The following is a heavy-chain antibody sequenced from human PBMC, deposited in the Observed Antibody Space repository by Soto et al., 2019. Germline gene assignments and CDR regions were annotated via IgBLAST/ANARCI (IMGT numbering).Heavy chain of an antibody. V-gene: IGHV3-23*01. D-gene: IGHD4-17*01. CDR3: AKAEHDYGDYDTLFDY. J-gene: IGHJ4*02. CDR2: ISGSGGST. Sequence: EVQLLESGGGLVQPGGSLRLSCAASGFTFSSYAMSWVRQAPGKGLEWVSAISGSGGSTYYADSVKGRFTISRDNSKNTLYPQMNSLRAEDTAVYYCAKAEHDYGDYDTLFDYWGQGTLVTVSS. CDR1: GFTFSSYA.